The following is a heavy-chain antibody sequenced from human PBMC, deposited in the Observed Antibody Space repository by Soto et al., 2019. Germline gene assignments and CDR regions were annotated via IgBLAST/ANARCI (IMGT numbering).Heavy chain of an antibody. J-gene: IGHJ6*03. CDR3: ARVGYDILTGYYYYYYMDV. CDR1: GGSISSGGYY. CDR2: IYYSGST. D-gene: IGHD3-9*01. Sequence: SETLSLTCTVSGGSISSGGYYWSWIRQHPGKGLEWIGYIYYSGSTYYNPSLKSRVTISVDTSKNQFSLKLSSVTAADTAVYYCARVGYDILTGYYYYYYMDVWGKGTTVTVSS. V-gene: IGHV4-31*03.